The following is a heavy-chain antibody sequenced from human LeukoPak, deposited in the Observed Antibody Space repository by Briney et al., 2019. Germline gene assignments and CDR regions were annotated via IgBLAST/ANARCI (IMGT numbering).Heavy chain of an antibody. J-gene: IGHJ6*03. CDR3: ARRRGSSSRGPKPGGYYYYYYYMDV. CDR1: GGSFSGYY. Sequence: SETLSLTCAVYGGSFSGYYWSWIRQPPGKGLEWIGEINHSGSTNYNPSLKSRVTISVDTCKDQFSLKLSSVTAADTAVYYCARRRGSSSRGPKPGGYYYYYYYMDVWGKGTTVTLSS. CDR2: INHSGST. V-gene: IGHV4-34*01. D-gene: IGHD6-6*01.